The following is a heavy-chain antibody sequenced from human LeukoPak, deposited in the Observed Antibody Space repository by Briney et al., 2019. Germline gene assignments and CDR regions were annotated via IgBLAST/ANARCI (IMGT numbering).Heavy chain of an antibody. CDR2: ISTSSSYI. CDR3: ARGGSGDIFDI. J-gene: IGHJ3*02. CDR1: GFTFSSYS. Sequence: GGSLRLSCAASGFTFSSYSMNWVRQAPGKGLEWVSSISTSSSYIHYADSVKGRFTISRDNAKNSLYLQMNSLRAEDTAVYYCARGGSGDIFDIWGQGTMVTVSS. D-gene: IGHD2-21*01. V-gene: IGHV3-21*04.